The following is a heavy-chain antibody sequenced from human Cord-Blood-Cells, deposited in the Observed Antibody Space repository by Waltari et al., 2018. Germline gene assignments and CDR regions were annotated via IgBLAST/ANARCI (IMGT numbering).Heavy chain of an antibody. CDR3: ARDYCSGGSCYWFDP. J-gene: IGHJ5*02. CDR1: GGTFSSYA. D-gene: IGHD2-15*01. CDR2: IIPFLGIA. V-gene: IGHV1-69*10. Sequence: QVQLVQSGAEVKKPGSSVKVSCKASGGTFSSYAISWVRQAPGQGLEWMGGIIPFLGIANYAQKFQGRGTITAVKSTSTAYMELSSLRSEDTAVSYCARDYCSGGSCYWFDPWGQGTLVTVSS.